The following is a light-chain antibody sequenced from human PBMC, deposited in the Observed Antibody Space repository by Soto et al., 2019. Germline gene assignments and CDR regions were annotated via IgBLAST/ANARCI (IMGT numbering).Light chain of an antibody. CDR1: SSNIGSHY. CDR2: DNN. V-gene: IGLV1-51*01. J-gene: IGLJ1*01. CDR3: GTWDSSLTAGV. Sequence: SVLTQPPSVSAAPGQKVTISCSGRSSNIGSHYVSWYQQFPGTAPKLLIYDNNQRPSGIPDRFSASKSGTSATLGITGLQPGDEADYYCGTWDSSLTAGVFGTGTKVTV.